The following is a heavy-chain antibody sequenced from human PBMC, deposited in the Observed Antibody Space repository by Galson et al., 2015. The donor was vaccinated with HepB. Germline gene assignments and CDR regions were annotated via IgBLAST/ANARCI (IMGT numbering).Heavy chain of an antibody. D-gene: IGHD6-19*01. CDR2: ISSSSSYI. CDR1: GFTFSSYS. Sequence: SLRLSCAASGFTFSSYSMNWVRQAPGKGLEWVSSISSSSSYIYYADSVKGRFTISRDNAKNSLYLQMNSLRAEDTAVYYCARAPKPLSGWTDYWGQGTLVTVSS. V-gene: IGHV3-21*01. J-gene: IGHJ4*02. CDR3: ARAPKPLSGWTDY.